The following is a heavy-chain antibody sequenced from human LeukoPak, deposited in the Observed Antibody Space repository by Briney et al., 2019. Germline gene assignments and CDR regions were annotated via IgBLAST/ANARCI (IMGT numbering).Heavy chain of an antibody. CDR2: IYYSGST. J-gene: IGHJ5*02. D-gene: IGHD5-18*01. Sequence: SGTPSLTRAVSGGPILRYYWSWIRQPPGKGLEWIGYIYYSGSTNYTPSLKSRVTISVDTSKNQFSLKLRSLTAADTAVYYCARHVGYGNNWFDPWGQGTLVTVSS. V-gene: IGHV4-59*08. CDR3: ARHVGYGNNWFDP. CDR1: GGPILRYY.